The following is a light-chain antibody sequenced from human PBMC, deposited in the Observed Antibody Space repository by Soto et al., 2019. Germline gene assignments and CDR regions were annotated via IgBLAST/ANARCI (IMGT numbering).Light chain of an antibody. CDR1: QSVGSN. J-gene: IGKJ3*01. CDR2: GAS. V-gene: IGKV3-15*01. Sequence: EIVMTQSPATLSVSPGDWATLSCRASQSVGSNLAWYQQKPGQAPRLLIYGASTRATAIPARFSGSGSGTEFTLTISGLQSEDFAVYYCQPYNTWPPFTFGPGTKVEI. CDR3: QPYNTWPPFT.